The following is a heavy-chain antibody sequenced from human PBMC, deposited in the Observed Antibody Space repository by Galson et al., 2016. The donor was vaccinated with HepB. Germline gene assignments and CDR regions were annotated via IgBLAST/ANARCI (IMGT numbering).Heavy chain of an antibody. Sequence: SETLSLTCTVSGDSIGSSDYSWGWIRQPPGKGLEWIASINYAGSPYYNPSLKDRVTISVDTSKNQFSLKVSSVTAADTAVYYCARHTYTRGAFDYWGQGRLVTVSS. CDR3: ARHTYTRGAFDY. CDR2: INYAGSP. V-gene: IGHV4-39*01. CDR1: GDSIGSSDYS. J-gene: IGHJ4*02. D-gene: IGHD2-2*02.